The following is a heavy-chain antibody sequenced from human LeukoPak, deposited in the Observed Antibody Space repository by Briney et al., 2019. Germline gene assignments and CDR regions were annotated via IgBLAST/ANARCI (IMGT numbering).Heavy chain of an antibody. D-gene: IGHD2-2*01. CDR2: ISFDGKNK. CDR1: GFTFNYYA. CDR3: AKGSSTSCQY. V-gene: IGHV3-30*04. Sequence: GGSPRLSCVASGFTFNYYAIHWVRQAPGRGLEWVAVISFDGKNKFYADSVKGRFTISRDNSKNTLYLQMNSLRAEDTAVYYCAKGSSTSCQYWGQGTLVTVSS. J-gene: IGHJ4*02.